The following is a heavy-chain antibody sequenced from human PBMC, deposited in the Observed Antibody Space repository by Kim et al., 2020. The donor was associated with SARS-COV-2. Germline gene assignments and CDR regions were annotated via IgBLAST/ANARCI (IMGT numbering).Heavy chain of an antibody. D-gene: IGHD3-22*01. CDR1: GGSFSGYY. J-gene: IGHJ4*02. Sequence: SETLSLTCAVYGGSFSGYYWSWIRQPPGRGLEWIGEINHSGSTNYIPSLKSRVTISLDTSKNQFSLNLNSVTAADTAVYYCARGLGYYDSSGYYAYWGQGPLVTVSS. V-gene: IGHV4-34*01. CDR3: ARGLGYYDSSGYYAY. CDR2: INHSGST.